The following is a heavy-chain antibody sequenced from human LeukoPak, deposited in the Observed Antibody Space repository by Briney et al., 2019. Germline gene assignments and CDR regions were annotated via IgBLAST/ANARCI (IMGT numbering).Heavy chain of an antibody. Sequence: GGSLRLSCTASGFTFGDYAMSWVRQAPGKGLEWVGFIRSKAYGGTTEYAASVKGRFTISRDDSKSIAYLQMNSLKTEDTAVYYCTRDPASPDCSSTSCYEVVDYYYGMDVWGQGTTDTVSS. CDR1: GFTFGDYA. D-gene: IGHD2-2*01. V-gene: IGHV3-49*04. CDR2: IRSKAYGGTT. J-gene: IGHJ6*02. CDR3: TRDPASPDCSSTSCYEVVDYYYGMDV.